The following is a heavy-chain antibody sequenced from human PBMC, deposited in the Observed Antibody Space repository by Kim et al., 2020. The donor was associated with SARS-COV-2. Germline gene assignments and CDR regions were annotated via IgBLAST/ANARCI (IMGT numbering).Heavy chain of an antibody. CDR1: GFTFSSYS. D-gene: IGHD1-1*01. J-gene: IGHJ6*02. CDR3: ARDGFGFGTVGGMDV. V-gene: IGHV3-21*01. CDR2: ISSSSSYI. Sequence: GGSLRLSCAASGFTFSSYSMNWVRQAPGKGLEWVSSISSSSSYIYYADSVKGRFTISRDNAKNSLYLQMNSLRAEDTAVYYCARDGFGFGTVGGMDVWGQGTTVTVSS.